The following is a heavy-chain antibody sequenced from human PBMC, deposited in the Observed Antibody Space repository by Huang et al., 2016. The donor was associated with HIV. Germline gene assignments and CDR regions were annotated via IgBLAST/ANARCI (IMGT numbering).Heavy chain of an antibody. CDR1: GDSISRGGYL. D-gene: IGHD2-15*01. V-gene: IGHV4-30-4*08. CDR3: ARDRITQCNGGRCYSDWSDP. CDR2: IYYPGST. Sequence: QVQLQESGPGPVKPSQTLSLTCTVSGDSISRGGYLWSWIRQSPGKGLEWIGSIYYPGSTSYNPSLRSRVTISVDTSKNQFSLRLTSVTAGDTAVYYCARDRITQCNGGRCYSDWSDPWGQGTLVIVSS. J-gene: IGHJ5*02.